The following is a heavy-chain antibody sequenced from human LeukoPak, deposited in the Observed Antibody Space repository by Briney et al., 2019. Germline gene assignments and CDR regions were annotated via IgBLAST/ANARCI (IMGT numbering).Heavy chain of an antibody. J-gene: IGHJ4*02. CDR3: ARGSAVVAGADFDF. V-gene: IGHV4-39*07. CDR1: GGSVNSRSDY. Sequence: SETLSLTCTVSGGSVNSRSDYWAWVRQPPGKGLEWIGSIYYSGTTYYNPSLKSRVTISEDTSKNEFSLNVSSVTAADTAMYYCARGSAVVAGADFDFWGQGTLVSVSS. CDR2: IYYSGTT. D-gene: IGHD6-13*01.